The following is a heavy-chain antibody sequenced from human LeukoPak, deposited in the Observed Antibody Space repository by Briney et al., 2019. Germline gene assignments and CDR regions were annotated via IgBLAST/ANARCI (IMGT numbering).Heavy chain of an antibody. Sequence: ASVKVSCKASGYTFTSYDISWVRQATGQGLEWMGWMNPNSGNTGYAQKFQGRVTMTRNTSISTAYMELSSLRSEDTAVYYCARLKYSSGWYEDYWGQGTLVTVSS. CDR2: MNPNSGNT. J-gene: IGHJ4*02. V-gene: IGHV1-8*01. D-gene: IGHD6-19*01. CDR3: ARLKYSSGWYEDY. CDR1: GYTFTSYD.